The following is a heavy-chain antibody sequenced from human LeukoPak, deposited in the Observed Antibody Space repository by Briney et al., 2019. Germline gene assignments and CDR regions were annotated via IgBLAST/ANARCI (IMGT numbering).Heavy chain of an antibody. D-gene: IGHD6-6*01. CDR2: ISPTGSTT. J-gene: IGHJ4*02. V-gene: IGHV3-74*01. Sequence: GGSLRLSCTASGFSFSGHWMHWARQLPGKGLVWVSRISPTGSTTSYADSVKGRFTVSRDNAQNTLYLQVNNLRAEDTAVYYCARGPNSNWSGLDFWGQGTLLTVSS. CDR3: ARGPNSNWSGLDF. CDR1: GFSFSGHW.